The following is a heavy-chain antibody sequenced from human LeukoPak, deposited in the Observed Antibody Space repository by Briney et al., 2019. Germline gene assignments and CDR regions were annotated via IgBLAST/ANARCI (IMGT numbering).Heavy chain of an antibody. J-gene: IGHJ1*01. Sequence: PSETLSLTCTVSGGSISSYYWSRLRQPAGKGLEWIGRIYTSGSTNYNPSLTSRVTMSVDTSKNQFSLTLSSVTAADTAVYYCARERGTYCGGDCYSWYFQHWGQGTLVTVSS. CDR1: GGSISSYY. CDR3: ARERGTYCGGDCYSWYFQH. D-gene: IGHD2-21*02. CDR2: IYTSGST. V-gene: IGHV4-4*07.